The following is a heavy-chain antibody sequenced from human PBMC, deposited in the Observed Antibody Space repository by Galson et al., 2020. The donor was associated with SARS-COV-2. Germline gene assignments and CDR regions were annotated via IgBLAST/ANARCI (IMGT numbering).Heavy chain of an antibody. D-gene: IGHD1-26*01. Sequence: TGGSLRLSCAASGFTFSSYGMHWVRQAPGKGLEWLAVISYDGSNKYYADSVKGRFTISRDNSKNTLYLQMNSLRAEDTAVYYCAKTQGGSYHGAFDIWGQGTMVTVSS. CDR1: GFTFSSYG. J-gene: IGHJ3*02. CDR2: ISYDGSNK. CDR3: AKTQGGSYHGAFDI. V-gene: IGHV3-30*18.